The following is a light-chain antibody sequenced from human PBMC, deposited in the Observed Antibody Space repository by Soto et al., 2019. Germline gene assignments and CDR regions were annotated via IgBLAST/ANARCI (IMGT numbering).Light chain of an antibody. V-gene: IGKV1-27*01. J-gene: IGKJ4*01. Sequence: DIPMPQSPSSLSASVGDTVTIACRASQGIISYLAWYQQKPGRAPKLLIYGASTLQSGVPSRFSGSGSGTDFTLTIRNLQPEDVATYYCQQYSSAPLFGGGTKVDI. CDR1: QGIISY. CDR2: GAS. CDR3: QQYSSAPL.